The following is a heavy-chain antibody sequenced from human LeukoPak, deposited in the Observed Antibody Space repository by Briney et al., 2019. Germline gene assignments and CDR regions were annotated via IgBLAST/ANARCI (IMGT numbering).Heavy chain of an antibody. V-gene: IGHV3-23*01. D-gene: IGHD5-12*01. CDR2: ISGSGGST. CDR1: GFTFISYS. Sequence: VGSLRLSCAASGFTFISYSLSWVRQAPGKGLEWVSAISGSGGSTYYADSVKGRFTISRDNSKNTLYLQMNSQRAEDTDVYYCAKDSDIVATIMDYWGQGTLVTVSS. J-gene: IGHJ4*02. CDR3: AKDSDIVATIMDY.